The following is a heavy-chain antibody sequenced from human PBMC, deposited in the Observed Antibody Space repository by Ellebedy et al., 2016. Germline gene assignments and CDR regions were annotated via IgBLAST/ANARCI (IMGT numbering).Heavy chain of an antibody. V-gene: IGHV3-30*18. D-gene: IGHD6-13*01. CDR3: AKDLAAGTWTDY. CDR2: ISYDGSNK. Sequence: GESLKISXAASGFTFSSYGMHWVRQAPGKGLEWVAVISYDGSNKYYADSVKGRFTISRDNSKNTLYLQMNSLRAEDTAVYYCAKDLAAGTWTDYWGQGTLVTVSS. CDR1: GFTFSSYG. J-gene: IGHJ4*02.